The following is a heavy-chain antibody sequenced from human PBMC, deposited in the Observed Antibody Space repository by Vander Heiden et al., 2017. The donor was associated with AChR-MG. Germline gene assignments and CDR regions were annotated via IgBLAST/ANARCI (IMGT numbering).Heavy chain of an antibody. CDR2: IRSKANSYET. CDR1: GFTFSDSA. D-gene: IGHD3-22*01. Sequence: EVQLVESGGGLVQPGGSLKLSCAASGFTFSDSAIHWVRQASGKGLEWVGRIRSKANSYETAYSASVKGRFTISRDESKNTAYLQMNSLKTEDTAMYYCNQWKYDASGYFLSYWGQGTLVTVSS. V-gene: IGHV3-73*02. J-gene: IGHJ4*02. CDR3: NQWKYDASGYFLSY.